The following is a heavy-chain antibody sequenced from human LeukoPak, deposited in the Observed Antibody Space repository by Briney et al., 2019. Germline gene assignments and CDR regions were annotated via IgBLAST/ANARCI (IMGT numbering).Heavy chain of an antibody. J-gene: IGHJ3*02. CDR3: ARVTAAGGRAFDI. V-gene: IGHV3-48*03. CDR1: GFTFSSYE. CDR2: ISSSGSTI. D-gene: IGHD6-13*01. Sequence: GGSLRLSSAASGFTFSSYEMNWVRQAPGKGLEWVSYISSSGSTIYYADSVKGRFTISRDNAKNSLYLQMNSLRAEDTAVYYCARVTAAGGRAFDIWGQGTMVTVSS.